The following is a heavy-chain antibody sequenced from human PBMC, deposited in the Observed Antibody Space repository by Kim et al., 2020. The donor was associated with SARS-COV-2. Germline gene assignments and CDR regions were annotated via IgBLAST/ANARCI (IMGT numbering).Heavy chain of an antibody. CDR1: GFTFSSYW. Sequence: GGSLRLSCAASGFTFSSYWMSWVRQAPGKGLEWVANIKQDGSEKYYVDSVKGRFTISRDNAKNSLYLQMNSLRAEDTAVYYCARDRSLWGSDAFDIWGQGTMVTVSS. CDR2: IKQDGSEK. J-gene: IGHJ3*02. V-gene: IGHV3-7*01. CDR3: ARDRSLWGSDAFDI. D-gene: IGHD3-10*01.